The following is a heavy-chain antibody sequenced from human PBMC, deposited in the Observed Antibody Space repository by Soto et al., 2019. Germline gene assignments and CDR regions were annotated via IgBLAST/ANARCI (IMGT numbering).Heavy chain of an antibody. CDR2: INSDGSST. J-gene: IGHJ4*02. D-gene: IGHD3-10*01. CDR3: ARLSLIRGLTADY. V-gene: IGHV3-74*01. CDR1: GFTFRNYW. Sequence: EVQLAESGGGLVQPGGSLRLACAASGFTFRNYWMHWVRQAPGKGLVWVSRINSDGSSTSYADSVKGRFTISRDNAKNTLYLQMNSLRAEDTAVYYCARLSLIRGLTADYWGQGILVTVSS.